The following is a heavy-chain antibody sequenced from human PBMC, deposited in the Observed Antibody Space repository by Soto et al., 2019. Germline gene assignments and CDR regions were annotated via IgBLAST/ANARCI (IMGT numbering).Heavy chain of an antibody. V-gene: IGHV1-2*04. CDR3: ARDLYSGYDLDYYYYGMDV. CDR1: GYTFTGYY. J-gene: IGHJ6*02. CDR2: INPNSGGT. D-gene: IGHD5-12*01. Sequence: ASVKVSCKASGYTFTGYYMHWVRQAPGQGLEWMGWINPNSGGTNYAQKFQGWVTMTRDTSISTAYMELSRLRSDDTAVYYCARDLYSGYDLDYYYYGMDVWGQGTTVTVSS.